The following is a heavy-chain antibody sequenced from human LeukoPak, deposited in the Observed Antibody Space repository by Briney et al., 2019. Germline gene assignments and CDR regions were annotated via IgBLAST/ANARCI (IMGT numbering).Heavy chain of an antibody. J-gene: IGHJ4*02. CDR2: IYRDVKST. V-gene: IGHV3-74*01. CDR3: ARSGVWSEGPDY. CDR1: GLTFSSYW. D-gene: IGHD1-26*01. Sequence: GGSVTLSCVASGLTFSSYWLHWVGQAPGKGRAWVQRIYRDVKSTTYADSGRGRFTTSREKAKITLYRQMNSLGAGDTAVYYCARSGVWSEGPDYWGQGTLVTVPS.